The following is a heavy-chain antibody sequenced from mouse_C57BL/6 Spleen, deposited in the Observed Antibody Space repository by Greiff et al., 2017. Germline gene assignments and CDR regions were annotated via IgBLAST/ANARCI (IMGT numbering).Heavy chain of an antibody. J-gene: IGHJ4*01. Sequence: VHLLESGPGLVQPSQSLYITCTASGFSLTSYGVHWVRQSPGKGLEWLGVIWRGGSTDYNAAFMSRLSITKDNSKSQVFFKMNSLQADDAAIYFCASTRSDGNYVDYAMDDWGQGTSVTLSS. CDR1: GFSLTSYG. D-gene: IGHD2-1*01. CDR3: ASTRSDGNYVDYAMDD. CDR2: IWRGGST. V-gene: IGHV2-5*01.